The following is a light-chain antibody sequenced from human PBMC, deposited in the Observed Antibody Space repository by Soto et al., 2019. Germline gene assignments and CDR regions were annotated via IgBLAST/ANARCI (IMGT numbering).Light chain of an antibody. Sequence: TVVTLSLYTLSMSPGEIATLSFRASQTIYSNVALYQQRPGQPARLLIYRSSSTATGLPGSFSGSVSGTSFTLTISCLLPKALSVSYCHLGNSLPPTSGQGTKVE. V-gene: IGKV3D-15*01. CDR2: RSS. CDR1: QTIYSN. J-gene: IGKJ1*01. CDR3: HLGNSLPPT.